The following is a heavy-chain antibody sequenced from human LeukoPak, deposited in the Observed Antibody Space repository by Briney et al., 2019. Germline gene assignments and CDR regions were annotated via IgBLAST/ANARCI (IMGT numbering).Heavy chain of an antibody. J-gene: IGHJ4*02. D-gene: IGHD4-17*01. CDR3: AKDPSMTTVTTAPDY. CDR2: ISYDGSNK. CDR1: GFTFSSYG. V-gene: IGHV3-30*18. Sequence: QPGGSLRLSCAASGFTFSSYGMHWVRQAPGKGLEWVAVISYDGSNKYYADSVKGRFTISRDNSKNTLYLQMNSLRAEDTAVYYCAKDPSMTTVTTAPDYWGQGTLVTVSS.